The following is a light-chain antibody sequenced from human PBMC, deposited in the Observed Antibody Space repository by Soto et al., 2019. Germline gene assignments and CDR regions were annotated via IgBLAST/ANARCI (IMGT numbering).Light chain of an antibody. CDR2: DAS. CDR1: QNVSRNF. Sequence: EIVLTQSPGTLSLSPGERATLSCRASQNVSRNFLAWYQQKRGQAPRLLIYDASSRASGIPDRFSGSGSATDFTVTISRLEAEDFAVYYCHQYGSSPRTFDQGTRVDIK. CDR3: HQYGSSPRT. V-gene: IGKV3-20*01. J-gene: IGKJ1*01.